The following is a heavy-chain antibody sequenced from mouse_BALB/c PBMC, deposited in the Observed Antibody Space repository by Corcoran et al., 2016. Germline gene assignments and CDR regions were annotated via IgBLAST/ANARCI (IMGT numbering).Heavy chain of an antibody. Sequence: EVQLQQAGAELVRPGALVKLSCKASGFNIKDYYMHWVKQRPEQGLEWIGWIDPENGNTIYDPKFQGKASITADTSSNTAYLQLSSLTSEDTAVYYCARVDGSSYHYFDYWGQGTTLTVSS. CDR3: ARVDGSSYHYFDY. D-gene: IGHD1-1*01. V-gene: IGHV14-1*02. J-gene: IGHJ2*01. CDR2: IDPENGNT. CDR1: GFNIKDYY.